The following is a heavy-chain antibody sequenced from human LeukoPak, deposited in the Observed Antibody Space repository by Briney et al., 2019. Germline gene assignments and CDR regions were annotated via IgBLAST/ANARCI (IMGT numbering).Heavy chain of an antibody. CDR2: ISYDGSNK. CDR1: GFTFSSYA. D-gene: IGHD4-11*01. V-gene: IGHV3-30-3*01. J-gene: IGHJ6*02. CDR3: ARDQLTTVTTSHYYYGMDV. Sequence: GGSLRLSCAASGFTFSSYAMHWVCQARGKGLEWVAVISYDGSNKYYADSVKGRFTISRDNSKNTLYLQMNSLRAEDTAVYYCARDQLTTVTTSHYYYGMDVWGQGTTVTVSS.